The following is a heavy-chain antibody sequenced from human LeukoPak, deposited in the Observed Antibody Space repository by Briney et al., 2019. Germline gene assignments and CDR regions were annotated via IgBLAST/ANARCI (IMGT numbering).Heavy chain of an antibody. V-gene: IGHV1-18*01. CDR1: GYTFTSYG. D-gene: IGHD3-10*01. J-gene: IGHJ4*02. Sequence: ASVKVSCKASGYTFTSYGISWVRQAPGQGLEWMGWISAYNGNTNYAQKLQGRVTMTTDTSTSTAYMELRSLRSDDTAVYYCASLPYYCGSGSYFPTDYWGQGTLVTVSS. CDR3: ASLPYYCGSGSYFPTDY. CDR2: ISAYNGNT.